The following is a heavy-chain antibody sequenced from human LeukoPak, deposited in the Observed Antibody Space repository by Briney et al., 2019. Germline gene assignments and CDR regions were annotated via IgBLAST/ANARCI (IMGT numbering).Heavy chain of an antibody. CDR1: GGSFSGYY. Sequence: SETLSLTCAVYGGSFSGYYWSWIRQPPGKGLEXXXXXXXXXXXNYNPSLKSRVTISVDTSKNQFSLKLSSVTAADTAVYYCARGRTSIAVAGTGIYYYYGMDVWGQGTTVTVSS. V-gene: IGHV4-34*01. J-gene: IGHJ6*02. CDR3: ARGRTSIAVAGTGIYYYYGMDV. D-gene: IGHD6-19*01. CDR2: XXXXXXX.